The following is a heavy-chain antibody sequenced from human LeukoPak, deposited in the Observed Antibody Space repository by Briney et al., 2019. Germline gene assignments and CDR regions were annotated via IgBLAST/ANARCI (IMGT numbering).Heavy chain of an antibody. CDR2: ISSNPGTT. Sequence: GGSLRLSCAASGFIFSAYSMNWVRQAPGKGLEWVSYISSNPGTTYYADTVKGRFTISRDSAKNSLYLQMNSLRAEDTAVYYCSRDIGSDYNPGRMDVWGKGTTVTVSS. D-gene: IGHD4-11*01. CDR3: SRDIGSDYNPGRMDV. V-gene: IGHV3-48*04. J-gene: IGHJ6*03. CDR1: GFIFSAYS.